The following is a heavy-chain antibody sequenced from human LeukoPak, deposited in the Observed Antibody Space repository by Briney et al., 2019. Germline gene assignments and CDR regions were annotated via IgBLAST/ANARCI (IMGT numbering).Heavy chain of an antibody. CDR2: IRYDGSNK. CDR1: GFTFSSYS. D-gene: IGHD2-15*01. Sequence: GGSLRLSCAASGFTFSSYSMNWVRQAPGKGLEWVAFIRYDGSNKYYADSVKGRFTISRDNSKNTLYLQMNTLRAEDTAVYYCARDRDVVVVAATDAFDIWGQGTMVTVSS. CDR3: ARDRDVVVVAATDAFDI. J-gene: IGHJ3*02. V-gene: IGHV3-30*02.